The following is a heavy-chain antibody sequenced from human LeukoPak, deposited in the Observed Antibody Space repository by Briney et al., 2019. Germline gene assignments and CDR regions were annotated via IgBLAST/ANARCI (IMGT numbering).Heavy chain of an antibody. CDR3: ARAPRVRGVIYYFDY. CDR1: GCSFSSGDYY. Sequence: SETLSLTCTVSGCSFSSGDYYWSWLRQPPGKGLEWIGYIYYSGSTYYNPSLKSRVTITVDTSKNQFSLKLSSVTAADTAVYYCARAPRVRGVIYYFDYWGQGTLVTVSS. CDR2: IYYSGST. J-gene: IGHJ4*02. D-gene: IGHD3-10*01. V-gene: IGHV4-30-4*08.